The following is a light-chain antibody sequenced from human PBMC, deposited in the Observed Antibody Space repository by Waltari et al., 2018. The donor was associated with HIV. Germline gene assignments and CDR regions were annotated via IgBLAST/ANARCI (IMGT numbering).Light chain of an antibody. J-gene: IGLJ1*01. V-gene: IGLV1-40*01. CDR2: GNS. CDR1: SSNIGAGYD. CDR3: QSYDSNLSGATV. Sequence: QSVLTQPPSVSGAPGQRVTISCTGSSSNIGAGYDVHWYQQLPGTAPKVLIYGNSNRPSGVPDRFSGSKSGTSASLAITGLQAEDEADYYCQSYDSNLSGATVFGTGTKVT.